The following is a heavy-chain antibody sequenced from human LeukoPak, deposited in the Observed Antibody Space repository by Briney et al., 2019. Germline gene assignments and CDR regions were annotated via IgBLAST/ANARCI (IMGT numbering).Heavy chain of an antibody. J-gene: IGHJ4*02. Sequence: EASVKVSCKASGYTFTSYYMHWVRQAPGQGLEWMGIINPSGGSTSYAQKFQGRVPMTRDTSTSTVYMELSSLRSEDTAVYYCAKRYSSGWYGLDYWGQGTLVTVSS. V-gene: IGHV1-46*01. CDR1: GYTFTSYY. D-gene: IGHD6-19*01. CDR3: AKRYSSGWYGLDY. CDR2: INPSGGST.